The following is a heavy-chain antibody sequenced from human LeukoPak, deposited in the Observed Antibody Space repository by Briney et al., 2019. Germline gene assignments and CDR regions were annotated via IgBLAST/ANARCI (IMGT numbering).Heavy chain of an antibody. CDR1: GGSFSGYY. Sequence: TSETLSLTCAVYGGSFSGYYWSWIRQPPGKGLGWIGEINHSGSTNYNPSLKSRVTISVDTSKNQFSLKLSSVTAADTAVYYCARNYCTNGVCRDYWGQGTLVTVSS. D-gene: IGHD2-8*01. J-gene: IGHJ4*02. CDR2: INHSGST. CDR3: ARNYCTNGVCRDY. V-gene: IGHV4-34*01.